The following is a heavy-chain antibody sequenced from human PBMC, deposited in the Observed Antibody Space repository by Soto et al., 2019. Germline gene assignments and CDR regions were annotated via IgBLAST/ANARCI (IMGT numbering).Heavy chain of an antibody. J-gene: IGHJ6*02. V-gene: IGHV1-69*02. CDR1: GGNFRSQSMS. CDR3: ARYREVAAPGTVETNYYSGMDV. D-gene: IGHD6-13*01. CDR2: IIPVLGVA. Sequence: QVQLVQSGAEVKKPGSSVKVSCKASGGNFRSQSMSISWVRQAPGQGLEWMGRIIPVLGVANYTQKSQGRASLTADKPTRTVDVEMQSPRSEYTATYYCARYREVAAPGTVETNYYSGMDVWGQGTTVTVSS.